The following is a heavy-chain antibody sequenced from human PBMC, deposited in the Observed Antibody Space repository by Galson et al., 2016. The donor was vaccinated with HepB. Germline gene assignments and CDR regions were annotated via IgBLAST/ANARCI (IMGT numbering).Heavy chain of an antibody. D-gene: IGHD3-10*01. CDR3: AREPHRRTGDYYYYYGMDV. CDR1: GYPFTRYY. Sequence: SVKVSCKASGYPFTRYYLHWVRQAPGQAPEWMGVINPSGGTNCAQRFQGRVAMTRDTSTSTVYLDLSSLRFEDTALYYCAREPHRRTGDYYYYYGMDVWGQVTTVTVSS. V-gene: IGHV1-46*01. CDR2: INPSGGT. J-gene: IGHJ6*02.